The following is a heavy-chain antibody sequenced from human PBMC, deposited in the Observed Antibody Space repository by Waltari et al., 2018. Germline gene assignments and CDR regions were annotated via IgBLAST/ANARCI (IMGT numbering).Heavy chain of an antibody. CDR2: INPDNGKT. J-gene: IGHJ4*02. CDR3: ARGGNWNYACDV. V-gene: IGHV1-18*01. Sequence: QVQLVQSGTEVKMPGASVKVSCKASGYTFTTSGITWVRQAPGQGLEWRGWINPDNGKTNSAPSLQGRLTMTTDTATGTAYMELMSLKSDDTALYYCARGGNWNYACDVWGQGTLVTVSS. CDR1: GYTFTTSG. D-gene: IGHD1-7*01.